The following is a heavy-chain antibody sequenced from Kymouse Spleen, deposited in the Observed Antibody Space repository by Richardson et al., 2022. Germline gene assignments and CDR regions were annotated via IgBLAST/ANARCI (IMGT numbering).Heavy chain of an antibody. J-gene: IGHJ6*02. CDR3: ARDHSSSSEFYYYGMDV. D-gene: IGHD6-6*01. V-gene: IGHV4-31*03. CDR1: GGSISSGGYY. Sequence: QVQLQESGPGLVKPSQTLSLTCTVSGGSISSGGYYWSWIRQHPGKGLEWIGYIYYSGSTYYNPSLKSRVTISVDTSKNQFSLKLSSVTAADTAVYYCARDHSSSSEFYYYGMDVWGQGTTVTVSS. CDR2: IYYSGST.